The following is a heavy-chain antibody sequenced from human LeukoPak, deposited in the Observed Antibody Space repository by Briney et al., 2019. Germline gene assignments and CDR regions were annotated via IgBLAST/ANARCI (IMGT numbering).Heavy chain of an antibody. CDR3: AKPHSEYYGPFRFDY. J-gene: IGHJ4*02. CDR1: GGTFISYA. CDR2: IIPIFGTA. V-gene: IGHV1-69*05. Sequence: ASVKVSCKASGGTFISYAISGVGQAPGQGLEWMGGIIPIFGTANYAQKFQGRVTITTDQSTSTAYMVLSSLRSEDTAVYYCAKPHSEYYGPFRFDYWGQGTLVTVSS. D-gene: IGHD4-17*01.